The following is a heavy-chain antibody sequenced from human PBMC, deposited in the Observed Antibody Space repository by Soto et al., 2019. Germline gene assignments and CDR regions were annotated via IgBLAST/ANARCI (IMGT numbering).Heavy chain of an antibody. D-gene: IGHD1-26*01. CDR1: GFAFEKYW. V-gene: IGHV3-7*01. CDR3: ARNRSPYTSTNYYDALDV. J-gene: IGHJ3*01. Sequence: EVQLMESGGGMVQPGGSLRLSCITSGFAFEKYWMTWVRQAPGKGLEWVANIDQDGTVKHYVDSVGGRFTVSRDKARNSLYLEMSSLRVEDTALYYCARNRSPYTSTNYYDALDVWGQGTVVTVSS. CDR2: IDQDGTVK.